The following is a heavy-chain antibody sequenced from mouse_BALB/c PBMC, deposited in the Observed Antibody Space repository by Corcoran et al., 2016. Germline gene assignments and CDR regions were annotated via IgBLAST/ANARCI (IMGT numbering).Heavy chain of an antibody. J-gene: IGHJ3*01. V-gene: IGHV1-18*01. Sequence: VLLQQSGPELVKPGASVKIPCKASGYTFTDYNMDWVKQSHGKSLEWIGDINPNNGGTIYNQKFKGKATLTVDKSSSTAYMELRSLTSEDTAVYYCARNYGRSRAWFAYWGQGTLVTVSA. CDR2: INPNNGGT. CDR1: GYTFTDYN. CDR3: ARNYGRSRAWFAY. D-gene: IGHD1-1*01.